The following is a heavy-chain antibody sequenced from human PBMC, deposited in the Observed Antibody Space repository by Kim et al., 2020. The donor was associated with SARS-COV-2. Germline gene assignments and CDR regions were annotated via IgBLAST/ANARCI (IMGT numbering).Heavy chain of an antibody. J-gene: IGHJ5*02. D-gene: IGHD3-3*01. CDR3: AKVFTWFDP. Sequence: SVTTYADSVKGRFTISRDNEKNTLYRQMNSLRAEDTAVYYCAKVFTWFDPWGQGTLVAVSS. CDR2: SVT. V-gene: IGHV3-74*01.